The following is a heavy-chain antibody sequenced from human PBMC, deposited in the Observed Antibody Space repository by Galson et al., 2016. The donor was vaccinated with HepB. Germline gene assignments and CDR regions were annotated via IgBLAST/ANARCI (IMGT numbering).Heavy chain of an antibody. D-gene: IGHD3-3*01. CDR3: ARGSGMYSPFDY. J-gene: IGHJ4*02. CDR1: GYTFTSYG. CDR2: INAHNGKT. V-gene: IGHV1-3*01. Sequence: SVKVSCKASGYTFTSYGMHWVRQAPGQRLEWMGWINAHNGKTEYSQKVYGRVNITRAPSESTVYMELSSLRSEDTAVYYCARGSGMYSPFDYWGQGTLVTVSS.